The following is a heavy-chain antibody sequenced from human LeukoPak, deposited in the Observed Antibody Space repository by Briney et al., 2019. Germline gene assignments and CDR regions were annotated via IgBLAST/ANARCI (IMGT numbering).Heavy chain of an antibody. CDR1: GYTFTSYD. Sequence: ASVKVPCKASGYTFTSYDINWVRQATGQGLEWMGWMNPNSGNTGYAQKFQGRVTITRNTSISTAYMELSSLRSEDTAVYYCARGPFVTIFGVVRAFDIWGQGTMVTVSS. CDR2: MNPNSGNT. V-gene: IGHV1-8*03. CDR3: ARGPFVTIFGVVRAFDI. J-gene: IGHJ3*02. D-gene: IGHD3-3*01.